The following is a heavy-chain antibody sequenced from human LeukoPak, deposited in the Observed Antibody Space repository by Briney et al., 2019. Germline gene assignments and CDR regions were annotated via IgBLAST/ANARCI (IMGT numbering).Heavy chain of an antibody. Sequence: PETLSPTSSVSGGSISSNYWTWIRQSPGKGLEYIGHVSYTGRTRYNPSLQRRLTISLDTSNNHFSLQLTSVSAADTAVYYCARLLDYDNSGAPDIFDIWGQRTIVTVSS. D-gene: IGHD3-22*01. CDR2: VSYTGRT. J-gene: IGHJ3*02. CDR1: GGSISSNY. CDR3: ARLLDYDNSGAPDIFDI. V-gene: IGHV4-59*01.